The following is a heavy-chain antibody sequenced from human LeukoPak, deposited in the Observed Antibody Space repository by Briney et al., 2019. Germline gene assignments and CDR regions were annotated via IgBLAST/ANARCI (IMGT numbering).Heavy chain of an antibody. CDR3: ARGDTYYYDSSGYYADY. CDR1: GYTFTSYG. V-gene: IGHV1-18*01. CDR2: ISAYNGDT. Sequence: ASVKVSCKASGYTFTSYGINWVRQAPGQGLEWMGWISAYNGDTNYAQKLQGRVTMTTDPSTSTAYMELRSLRSDDTAVYYCARGDTYYYDSSGYYADYWGQGTLVTVSS. D-gene: IGHD3-22*01. J-gene: IGHJ4*02.